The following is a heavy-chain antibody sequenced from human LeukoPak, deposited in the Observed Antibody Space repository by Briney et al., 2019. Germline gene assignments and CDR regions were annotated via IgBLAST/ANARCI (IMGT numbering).Heavy chain of an antibody. Sequence: PGGSLRLSCAASGFTFSNYWMHWVRQAPGKGLVWVSRINSDARSTSYADSVKGRFTISRDNAKNSLYLQMNSLRAEDTAAYYCARGFHRYNYDSGAYSVYWGQGTLVTVSS. D-gene: IGHD3-22*01. CDR1: GFTFSNYW. CDR2: INSDARST. V-gene: IGHV3-74*01. CDR3: ARGFHRYNYDSGAYSVY. J-gene: IGHJ4*02.